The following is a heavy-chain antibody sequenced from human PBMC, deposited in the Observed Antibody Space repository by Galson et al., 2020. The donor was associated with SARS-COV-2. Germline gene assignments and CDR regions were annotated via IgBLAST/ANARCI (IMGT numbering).Heavy chain of an antibody. D-gene: IGHD6-19*01. Sequence: GGSLRLSCAASGFTFNKYAMGWVRQAPGKGLEWVSLITDNGGNTYYPDSVKGRFTISRDNSKNTLFLQMNSLRDEDTAVYFCAKEAGSGWATDYFQHWGQGTLVTVSS. J-gene: IGHJ1*01. V-gene: IGHV3-23*01. CDR1: GFTFNKYA. CDR3: AKEAGSGWATDYFQH. CDR2: ITDNGGNT.